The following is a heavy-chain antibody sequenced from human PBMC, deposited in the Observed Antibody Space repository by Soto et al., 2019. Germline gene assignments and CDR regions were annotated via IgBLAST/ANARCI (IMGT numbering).Heavy chain of an antibody. CDR1: GFSLSTSGVG. CDR2: IYWDDDK. Sequence: QITLKESGPTLVKPTQTLTLTCTFSGFSLSTSGVGVGWIRQPPEKALEWLALIYWDDDKRYSPSLKSRLTITKDTSENQVVLTMTNVDPVDTPAYYCAHSKDYSSRWYTLDFDYWGQGTLVTVSS. CDR3: AHSKDYSSRWYTLDFDY. J-gene: IGHJ4*02. D-gene: IGHD6-13*01. V-gene: IGHV2-5*02.